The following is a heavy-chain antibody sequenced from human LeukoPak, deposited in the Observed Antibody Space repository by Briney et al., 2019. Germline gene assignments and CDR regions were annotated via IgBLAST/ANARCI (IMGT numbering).Heavy chain of an antibody. D-gene: IGHD6-13*01. CDR1: GFTFSGSA. CDR3: RAAADLNDY. CDR2: IRSKADSYTT. V-gene: IGHV3-73*01. J-gene: IGHJ4*02. Sequence: GGSLKLSCAASGFTFSGSAMHWVRQASGKGLEWLGRIRSKADSYTTAYAASVKGRFIVSRDDSKNTAYLQMNSLKTEDTAVYYCRAAADLNDYWGQGTLVTVPS.